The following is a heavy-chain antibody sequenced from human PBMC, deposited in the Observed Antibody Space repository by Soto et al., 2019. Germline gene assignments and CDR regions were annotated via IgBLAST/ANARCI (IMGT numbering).Heavy chain of an antibody. J-gene: IGHJ4*02. Sequence: QVQLQESGPGLVKPSETLSLTCTVSGGSISSYYWSWIRQPPGKGLEWIGYIYYSGSTNYNPSLSXGVTISVDTSKTQLSLKLSSVTAADTAVYYCARRYGYSFDYWGQGTLVTVSS. V-gene: IGHV4-59*08. CDR2: IYYSGST. D-gene: IGHD4-17*01. CDR1: GGSISSYY. CDR3: ARRYGYSFDY.